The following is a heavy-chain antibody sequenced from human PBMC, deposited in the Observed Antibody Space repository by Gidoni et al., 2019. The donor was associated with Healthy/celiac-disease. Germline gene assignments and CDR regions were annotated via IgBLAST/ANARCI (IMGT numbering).Heavy chain of an antibody. Sequence: EVQLVESGGGLVQPGGSLKLSCAASGFTSSGSAMHWVRQASGKGLEWVVRSRSTANSYATAYAASVKGRFTISRDDSKNTAYLQMNSLKTEDTAVYYCTRPVYCSGGSCYSEIWGQGTLVTVS. CDR1: GFTSSGSA. CDR3: TRPVYCSGGSCYSEI. V-gene: IGHV3-73*01. D-gene: IGHD2-15*01. J-gene: IGHJ4*02. CDR2: SRSTANSYAT.